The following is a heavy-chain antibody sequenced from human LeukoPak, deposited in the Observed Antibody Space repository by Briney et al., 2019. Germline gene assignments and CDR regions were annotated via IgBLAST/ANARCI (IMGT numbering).Heavy chain of an antibody. D-gene: IGHD3-10*02. CDR2: ISSSGSTI. V-gene: IGHV3-48*03. CDR3: AELGITMIGGV. CDR1: GFTFSSYE. Sequence: GALRLSCAASGFTFSSYEMNWVRQAPGKGLEWVSYISSSGSTIYYADSVKGRFTISRDNAKNSLYLQMNGLRAEDTAVYYCAELGITMIGGVWGKGTTVTTSS. J-gene: IGHJ6*04.